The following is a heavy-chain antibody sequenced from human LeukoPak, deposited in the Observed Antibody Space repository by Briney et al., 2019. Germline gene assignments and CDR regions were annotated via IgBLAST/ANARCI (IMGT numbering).Heavy chain of an antibody. D-gene: IGHD1/OR15-1a*01. CDR2: ISSSSSTI. CDR1: GFTFSSYS. V-gene: IGHV3-48*01. CDR3: ARDLATDYSNNYAFDI. J-gene: IGHJ3*02. Sequence: GGSLRLSCAASGFTFSSYSMNWVRQAPGKGLEWVSYISSSSSTISYADSVKGRFTISRDNAKDSLYLQMNSLRAEDTAVYYCARDLATDYSNNYAFDIWGQGTMVTVSS.